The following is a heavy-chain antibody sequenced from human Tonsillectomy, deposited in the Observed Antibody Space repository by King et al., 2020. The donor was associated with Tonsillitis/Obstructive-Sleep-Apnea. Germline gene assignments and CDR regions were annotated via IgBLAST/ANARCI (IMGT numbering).Heavy chain of an antibody. Sequence: VQLVESWAELKKPGASVKVSCKASGYTFTRNYVHWVRQAPGQGLEWMGIINPSDGITTYAQRFQGRVTMTRDTSTSTVNMELSSLRADDTAVYYCVRDDKDGRHLDYWGQGSLVSVSS. V-gene: IGHV1-46*01. D-gene: IGHD2-15*01. CDR3: VRDDKDGRHLDY. J-gene: IGHJ4*02. CDR2: INPSDGIT. CDR1: GYTFTRNY.